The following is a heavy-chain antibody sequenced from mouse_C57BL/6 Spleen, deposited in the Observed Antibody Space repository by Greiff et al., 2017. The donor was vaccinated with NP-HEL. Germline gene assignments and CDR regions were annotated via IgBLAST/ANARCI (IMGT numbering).Heavy chain of an antibody. CDR2: IDPANGNT. J-gene: IGHJ1*03. Sequence: VQLQQSVAELVRPGASVKLSCTASGFNIKNTYMHWVKQRPEQGLEWIGRIDPANGNTKYAPKFQGKATITADTSSNTAYLQLSSLTSEDTAISYFAITTVVAPYWYFDVWGTGTTVTVSS. D-gene: IGHD1-1*01. CDR3: AITTVVAPYWYFDV. CDR1: GFNIKNTY. V-gene: IGHV14-3*01.